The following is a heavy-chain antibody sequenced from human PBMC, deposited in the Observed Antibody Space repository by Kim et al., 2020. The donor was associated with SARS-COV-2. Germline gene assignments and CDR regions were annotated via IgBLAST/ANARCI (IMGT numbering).Heavy chain of an antibody. V-gene: IGHV3-30*03. Sequence: KGRLTISRDNSKSTLELQMNSLRAEDTAVYYCAVDPDIVLMVYAIREDFDYWGQGTLVTVSS. D-gene: IGHD2-8*01. CDR3: AVDPDIVLMVYAIREDFDY. J-gene: IGHJ4*02.